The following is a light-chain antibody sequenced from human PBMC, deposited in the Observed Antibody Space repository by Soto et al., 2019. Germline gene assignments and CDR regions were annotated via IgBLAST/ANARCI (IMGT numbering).Light chain of an antibody. CDR2: GAS. Sequence: ERVITLAIDTLALCPGGRASRSCRSSQSVSRSYLGWYQQKPGQAPRLLIYGASTRATGIPVRFSGSGSRTEFTLTLSSLHSQHFATYCCQRSSSYPITFGQGTRLEIK. J-gene: IGKJ5*01. CDR1: QSVSRSY. CDR3: QRSSSYPIT. V-gene: IGKV3-15*01.